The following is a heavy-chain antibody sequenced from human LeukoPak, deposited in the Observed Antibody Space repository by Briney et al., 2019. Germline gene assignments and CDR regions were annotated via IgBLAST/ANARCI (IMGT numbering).Heavy chain of an antibody. CDR3: AQTSPDYYGSGLRFDY. V-gene: IGHV3-21*01. CDR1: GFTFSSYS. Sequence: GGSLRLSCAASGFTFSSYSMNWVRQAPGKGLEWVSSISSSSSYIYYADSVKGRFTISRDNAKNSLYLQMNSLRAEDTAVYYCAQTSPDYYGSGLRFDYWGQGTLVTVSS. D-gene: IGHD3-10*01. J-gene: IGHJ4*02. CDR2: ISSSSSYI.